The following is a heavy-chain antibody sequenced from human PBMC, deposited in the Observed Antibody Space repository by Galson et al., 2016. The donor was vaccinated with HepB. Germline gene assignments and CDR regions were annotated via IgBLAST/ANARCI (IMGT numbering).Heavy chain of an antibody. J-gene: IGHJ4*02. CDR3: AREGVGIEVAATAFDY. D-gene: IGHD6-19*01. CDR2: IDYDGSST. Sequence: SLRLSCAASGFAFSSYWMHWVRQAPGRGLVWVSRIDYDGSSTAYAASVKGRFTISRDNSKNTLHLQMDTPRGEDTAVYYCAREGVGIEVAATAFDYWGQGTLVTVS. CDR1: GFAFSSYW. V-gene: IGHV3-74*01.